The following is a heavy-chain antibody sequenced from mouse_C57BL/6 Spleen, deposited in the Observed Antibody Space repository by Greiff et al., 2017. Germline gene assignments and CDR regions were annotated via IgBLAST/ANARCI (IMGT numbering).Heavy chain of an antibody. CDR1: GFSLNSYG. Sequence: VQLQQPGPGLVQPSQSLSITCTVSGFSLNSYGVHWVRQSPGTGLEWLGVIWRVGSTDYHAAFMSSLSISKDNSKIQVFFIMNSLQSDDTAIYYCAKDCNSFAYWGQGTLVTVSA. J-gene: IGHJ3*01. CDR2: IWRVGST. D-gene: IGHD2-1*01. V-gene: IGHV2-5*01. CDR3: AKDCNSFAY.